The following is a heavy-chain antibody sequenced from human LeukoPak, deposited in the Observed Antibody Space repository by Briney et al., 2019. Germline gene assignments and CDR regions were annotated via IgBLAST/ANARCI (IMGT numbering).Heavy chain of an antibody. CDR2: IYYSGSS. V-gene: IGHV4-61*01. J-gene: IGHJ4*02. CDR1: GGSVSSVSYY. Sequence: SETLSLTCTVSGGSVSSVSYYWSWIRQPPGKGLEWIGYIYYSGSSSYNPALKSRVTVSLDTSKNQFSLKLSSVTAADTAIYYCARLYCSRTSCYYSNWGQGTLVTVSS. CDR3: ARLYCSRTSCYYSN. D-gene: IGHD2-2*01.